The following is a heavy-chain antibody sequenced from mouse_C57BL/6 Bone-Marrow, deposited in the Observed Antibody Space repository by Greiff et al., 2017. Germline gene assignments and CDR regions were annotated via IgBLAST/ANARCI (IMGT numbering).Heavy chain of an antibody. V-gene: IGHV5-6*01. Sequence: EVQGVESGGDLVKPGGSLKLSCAASGFTFSSYGMSWVRQTPDKRLEWVATISSGGSYTYYPDSVKGRFTISRDNAKNTLYLQMSSLKSEDTAMYYGERHETLPMSTKAMDYWGQGTSVTVSS. CDR2: ISSGGSYT. CDR1: GFTFSSYG. D-gene: IGHD2-4*01. CDR3: ERHETLPMSTKAMDY. J-gene: IGHJ4*01.